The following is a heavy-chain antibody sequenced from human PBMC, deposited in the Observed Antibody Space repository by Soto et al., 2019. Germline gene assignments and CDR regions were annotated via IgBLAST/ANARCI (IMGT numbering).Heavy chain of an antibody. Sequence: GGSLRLSCEASGFVFRTFRMHWVRRAPGKGLEWLATIRFDGSTARYAESVRGRFKISRDNSMNTLYLQLDRLRVEDTAVYYCVRDRPNTESLTGYFDTWGQGTPVTVS. V-gene: IGHV3-33*01. CDR3: VRDRPNTESLTGYFDT. CDR2: IRFDGSTA. J-gene: IGHJ4*02. CDR1: GFVFRTFR. D-gene: IGHD3-9*01.